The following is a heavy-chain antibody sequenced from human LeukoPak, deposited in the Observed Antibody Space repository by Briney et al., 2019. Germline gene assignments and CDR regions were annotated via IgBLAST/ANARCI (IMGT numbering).Heavy chain of an antibody. D-gene: IGHD2-15*01. CDR1: GYTFTSYG. Sequence: GALVKVSRKASGYTFTSYGISWVRQAPGQGLEWMGSISAYNGNTNYAQKLQGRVTMTTDTSTSTAYMELRSLRSDDTAVYYCARDLCSGGSCYSDYWGQGTLVTVSS. CDR3: ARDLCSGGSCYSDY. CDR2: ISAYNGNT. V-gene: IGHV1-18*01. J-gene: IGHJ4*02.